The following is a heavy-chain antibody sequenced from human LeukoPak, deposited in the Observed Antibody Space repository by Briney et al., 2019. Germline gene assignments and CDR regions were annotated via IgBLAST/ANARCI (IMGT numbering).Heavy chain of an antibody. CDR1: GYTFTDYF. V-gene: IGHV1-8*03. CDR3: ARGKISASSWYWGAFDI. D-gene: IGHD6-13*01. J-gene: IGHJ3*02. CDR2: MNPNSGNT. Sequence: ASVKVSCKASGYTFTDYFMNWVRQAPGQGLEWMGWMNPNSGNTGYAQKFQGRVTITRNTSISTAYMELSSLRSEDTAVYYCARGKISASSWYWGAFDIWGQGTMVTVSP.